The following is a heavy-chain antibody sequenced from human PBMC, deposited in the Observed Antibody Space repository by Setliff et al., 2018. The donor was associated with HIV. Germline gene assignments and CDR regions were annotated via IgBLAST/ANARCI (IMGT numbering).Heavy chain of an antibody. D-gene: IGHD1-26*01. V-gene: IGHV3-30*03. CDR2: ISYDGSSK. CDR3: AGDEAIEGALTYFDL. J-gene: IGHJ2*01. CDR1: GFTFSSYG. Sequence: GGSLRLSCAASGFTFSSYGMHWVRQAPGKGLEWVAVISYDGSSKYYADSVKGRFTISRDNAKNTAYLQMNSLGAEDTAVYYCAGDEAIEGALTYFDLWGRGTLVTVSS.